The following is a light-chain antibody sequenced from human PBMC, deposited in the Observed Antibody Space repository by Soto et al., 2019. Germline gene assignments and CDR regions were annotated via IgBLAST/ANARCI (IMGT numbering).Light chain of an antibody. CDR2: DVS. CDR1: SSDVGGYNY. V-gene: IGLV2-14*01. CDR3: SSYTSSSTVV. J-gene: IGLJ2*01. Sequence: QSALTQPASVSGSPGQSITISCTGTSSDVGGYNYVSWYQQHPGKSPKLMIYDVSNRPSGVSNRFSGSKSGNTASLTSSGLKAEHAADYYCSSYTSSSTVVFGGGTKLTVL.